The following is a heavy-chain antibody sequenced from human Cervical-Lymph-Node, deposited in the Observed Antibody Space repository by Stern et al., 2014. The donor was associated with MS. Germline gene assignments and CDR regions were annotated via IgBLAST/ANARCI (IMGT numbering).Heavy chain of an antibody. CDR1: GGSVSSGSRY. D-gene: IGHD3-3*01. CDR3: ARVTEFLRFFYPDY. V-gene: IGHV4-31*11. Sequence: QVQLVQSGPGLVKPSQTLSLTCAVSGGSVSSGSRYWSWIRQHPGKGLEWLGYISYSGNTYYSPSLQSRLTISMDTSKNQFSLKLRSVTVADTAIYYCARVTEFLRFFYPDYWGQGTLGTVSS. J-gene: IGHJ4*02. CDR2: ISYSGNT.